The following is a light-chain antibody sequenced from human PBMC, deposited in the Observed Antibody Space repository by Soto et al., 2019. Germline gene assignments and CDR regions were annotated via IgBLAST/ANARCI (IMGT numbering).Light chain of an antibody. Sequence: QSALTQPPSASGSPGQSVTISCTGSSSDVGAYNYVSWYRQHPGKAPEVMLYEVSKRPSGVPDRFSGFKSGNTASLTVSGLQAEDDADYYCSSYVGNLGYLFGTGPKFTVL. CDR1: SSDVGAYNY. V-gene: IGLV2-8*01. CDR2: EVS. J-gene: IGLJ1*01. CDR3: SSYVGNLGYL.